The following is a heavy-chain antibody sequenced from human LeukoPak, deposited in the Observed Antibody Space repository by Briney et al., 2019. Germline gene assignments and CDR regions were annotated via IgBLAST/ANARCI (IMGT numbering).Heavy chain of an antibody. V-gene: IGHV3-23*01. CDR1: GFTFSSYG. CDR2: ISGSGGST. CDR3: AGYCSTTSCYSSPNWFDP. Sequence: GGSLRLSCAASGFTFSSYGMSWVRQAPGKGLEWVSAISGSGGSTYYADSVKGRFTISRDNSKNTLYLQMNSLRAEDTAVYYCAGYCSTTSCYSSPNWFDPWGQGTLVTVSS. D-gene: IGHD2-2*01. J-gene: IGHJ5*02.